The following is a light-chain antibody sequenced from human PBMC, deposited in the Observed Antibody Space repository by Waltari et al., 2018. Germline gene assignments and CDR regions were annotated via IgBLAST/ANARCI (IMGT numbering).Light chain of an antibody. V-gene: IGKV1-12*01. Sequence: EIQMTLSPSSVSASVGDRVSITCRASQAISSWLAWYQQKPGNSPNLLIYHASNLQSGVPSRFSGSGSGTDFTLTISSLRPEDSATYYCQQGSAFPPTFGQGTKVEIK. CDR3: QQGSAFPPT. J-gene: IGKJ1*01. CDR2: HAS. CDR1: QAISSW.